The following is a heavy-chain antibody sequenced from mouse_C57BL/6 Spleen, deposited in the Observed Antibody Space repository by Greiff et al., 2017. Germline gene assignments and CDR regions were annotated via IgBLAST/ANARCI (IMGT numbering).Heavy chain of an antibody. CDR1: GYTFTDYY. D-gene: IGHD4-1*01. Sequence: VQLKQSGPELVKPGASVKISCKASGYTFTDYYMNWVKQSHGKSLEWIGDINPNNGGTSYNQKFKGKATLTVDKSSSTAYMELRSLTSEDSAVYYCAREGETAAWFAYWGQGTLVTVSA. J-gene: IGHJ3*01. CDR2: INPNNGGT. CDR3: AREGETAAWFAY. V-gene: IGHV1-26*01.